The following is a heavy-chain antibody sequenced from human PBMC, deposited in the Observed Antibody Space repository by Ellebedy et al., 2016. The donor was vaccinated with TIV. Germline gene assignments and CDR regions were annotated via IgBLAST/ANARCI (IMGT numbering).Heavy chain of an antibody. Sequence: GESLKISCAASGFTFSDNYMSWVRQTPGKGLQWVSVIYVGGTTYYTDSVKGRFTISRDNSKNTLYLQMNGLRADDTAVYYCARVGKHILSGYARGWYFDFWGRGTLVTVSS. CDR3: ARVGKHILSGYARGWYFDF. V-gene: IGHV3-53*01. J-gene: IGHJ2*01. D-gene: IGHD2-21*01. CDR1: GFTFSDNY. CDR2: IYVGGTT.